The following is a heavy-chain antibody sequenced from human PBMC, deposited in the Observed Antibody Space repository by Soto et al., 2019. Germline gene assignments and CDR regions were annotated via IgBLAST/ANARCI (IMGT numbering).Heavy chain of an antibody. CDR2: ISYDGSNK. J-gene: IGHJ6*02. CDR1: GFTFSSYA. CDR3: AKSGGTYYDLRIGYYTPSRYYYGMDV. D-gene: IGHD3-3*01. V-gene: IGHV3-30*04. Sequence: GGSLRLSCAASGFTFSSYAMHWVRQAPGKGLEWVAVISYDGSNKYYAESVKGRFTISRDNSKNTMYLQMNSMRAEDTAVYYCAKSGGTYYDLRIGYYTPSRYYYGMDVWGQGTTVTVSS.